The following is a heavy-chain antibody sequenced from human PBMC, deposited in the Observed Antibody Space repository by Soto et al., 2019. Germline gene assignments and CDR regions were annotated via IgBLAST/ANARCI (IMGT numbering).Heavy chain of an antibody. CDR2: IYYSGST. CDR3: ARTRIAVALDAFDI. V-gene: IGHV4-59*01. Sequence: SETLSLTCTVSGGSISSYYWSWIRQPPGKGLEWIGYIYYSGSTNYSPSLKSRVTISVDTSKNQFSLKLSSVTAADTAVYYCARTRIAVALDAFDIWGQGTMVTVSS. CDR1: GGSISSYY. D-gene: IGHD6-19*01. J-gene: IGHJ3*02.